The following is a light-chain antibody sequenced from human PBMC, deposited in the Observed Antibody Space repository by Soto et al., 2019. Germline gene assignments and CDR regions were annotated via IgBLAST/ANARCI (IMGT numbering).Light chain of an antibody. J-gene: IGLJ1*01. CDR1: SSDVGGYNY. V-gene: IGLV2-8*01. Sequence: QSVLTQPPSASGSPGQSVTISCTGTSSDVGGYNYVSWYQQHPGKVPKLMVYEVNKPPSGVPDRFSGSKSGNTASLTVSGLQAEDEADYYCTSYAGGNNVFGTGTQLTVL. CDR3: TSYAGGNNV. CDR2: EVN.